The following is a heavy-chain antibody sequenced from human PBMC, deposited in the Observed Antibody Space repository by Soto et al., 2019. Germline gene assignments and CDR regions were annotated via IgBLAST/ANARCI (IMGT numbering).Heavy chain of an antibody. V-gene: IGHV4-34*01. J-gene: IGHJ4*02. CDR2: INHSGST. Sequence: QVQLQQWGAGLLKPSETLSLTCAVYGGSFSGYYWSWIRQPPGKGLEWIGEINHSGSTNYNPSLKSRVTISVDTSKNQFSLKLSSVTAADTAVYYCARGGLTDYIFDYWGQGTLVTVSS. CDR1: GGSFSGYY. D-gene: IGHD4-4*01. CDR3: ARGGLTDYIFDY.